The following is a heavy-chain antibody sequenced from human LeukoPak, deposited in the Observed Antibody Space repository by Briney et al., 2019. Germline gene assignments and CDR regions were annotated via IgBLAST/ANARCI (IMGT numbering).Heavy chain of an antibody. CDR1: GYTFTSYD. CDR3: ARSNVLRFLEWLLYSRDVRFDYYYYGMDV. J-gene: IGHJ6*02. CDR2: MNPNSGNT. Sequence: ASVKVSCKASGYTFTSYDIHWVRQATGQGLEWMGWMNPNSGNTGYAQKLQGRVTMTRNTSISTAYMELSSLRSEDTAVYYCARSNVLRFLEWLLYSRDVRFDYYYYGMDVWGQGTTVTVSS. D-gene: IGHD3-3*01. V-gene: IGHV1-8*01.